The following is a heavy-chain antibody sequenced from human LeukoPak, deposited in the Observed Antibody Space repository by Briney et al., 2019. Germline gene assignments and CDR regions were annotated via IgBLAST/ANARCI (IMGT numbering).Heavy chain of an antibody. CDR1: GFTFSSYS. D-gene: IGHD3-3*01. CDR3: ARAVRSGAFDI. CDR2: ISSSSYI. J-gene: IGHJ3*02. Sequence: PGGSLRLSCAASGFTFSSYSMNWVRQAPGKGLEWVSSISSSSYIYYADSVKGRFTISRDNAKNSLYLQMNSLRAEDTAVYYCARAVRSGAFDIWGQGTMVTVSS. V-gene: IGHV3-21*01.